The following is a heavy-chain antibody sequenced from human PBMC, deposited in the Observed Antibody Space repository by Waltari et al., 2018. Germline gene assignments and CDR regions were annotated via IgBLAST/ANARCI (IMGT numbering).Heavy chain of an antibody. J-gene: IGHJ6*03. D-gene: IGHD3-3*01. CDR1: GGSISSYY. Sequence: QVQLQESGPGLVKPSETLSLTCTVSGGSISSYYWSWIRQPAGTGLEWIGRIYTSGSTNYNPSLKSRVTMSVDTSKNQFSLKLSSVTAADTAVYYCAGGYYDFWSGSWGYYYYMDVWGKGTTVTISS. CDR3: AGGYYDFWSGSWGYYYYMDV. V-gene: IGHV4-4*07. CDR2: IYTSGST.